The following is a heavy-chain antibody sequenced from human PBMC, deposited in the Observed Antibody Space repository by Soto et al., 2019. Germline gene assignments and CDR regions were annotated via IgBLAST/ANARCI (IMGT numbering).Heavy chain of an antibody. CDR1: GGSFSGYY. CDR2: INHSGSS. J-gene: IGHJ6*02. CDR3: ARVSKTGTTLVYYYYYGMEV. Sequence: TSETLSLTCAVYGGSFSGYYWSCIRQSPGKGLEWIGEINHSGSSNYNPSLKSRVTISVDTSKNQFSLKLSSVTAADTAVYYCARVSKTGTTLVYYYYYGMEVWGQGTPVTVSS. V-gene: IGHV4-34*01. D-gene: IGHD1-7*01.